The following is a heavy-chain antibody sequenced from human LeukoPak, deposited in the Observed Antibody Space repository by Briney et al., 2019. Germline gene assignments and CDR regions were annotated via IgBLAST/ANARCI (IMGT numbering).Heavy chain of an antibody. Sequence: KPSETLSLTCAVYGGSFSGYYWSWIRQPPGKGLEWIGEINHSGSNNYNPSLKSRVTISVGTSKNQFSLKLSSVTAADTAVYYCARHPPYSSGVDYWGQGTLVTVSS. D-gene: IGHD6-19*01. J-gene: IGHJ4*02. CDR2: INHSGSN. CDR3: ARHPPYSSGVDY. CDR1: GGSFSGYY. V-gene: IGHV4-34*01.